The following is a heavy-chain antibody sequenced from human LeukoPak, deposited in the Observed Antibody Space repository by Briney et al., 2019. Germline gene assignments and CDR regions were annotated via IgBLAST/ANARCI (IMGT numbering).Heavy chain of an antibody. CDR2: IYHSGST. CDR1: GGSISSGGYY. J-gene: IGHJ4*02. CDR3: ARDSSGYGDYFDY. D-gene: IGHD4-17*01. Sequence: SQTLSLTCTVSGGSISSGGYYWSWIRQPPGKGLEWIGYIYHSGSTYYNPSLKSRVTISVDRSKNQFSLKVSSVTAADTAVYYCARDSSGYGDYFDYWGQGTLVTVSS. V-gene: IGHV4-30-2*01.